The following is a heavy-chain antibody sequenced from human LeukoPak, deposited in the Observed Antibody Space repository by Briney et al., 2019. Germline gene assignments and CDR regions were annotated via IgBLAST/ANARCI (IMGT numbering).Heavy chain of an antibody. J-gene: IGHJ4*02. CDR2: IYYSGST. CDR3: ARGFSDYGGNSATPHFDY. V-gene: IGHV4-59*01. D-gene: IGHD4-23*01. Sequence: SETLSLTCTVSGGSISSYYWSWIRQPPGKGLEWIGYIYYSGSTNYNPSLKSRVTISVDTSKIQFSLKLSSVTAADTAVYYCARGFSDYGGNSATPHFDYWGQGTLVTVSS. CDR1: GGSISSYY.